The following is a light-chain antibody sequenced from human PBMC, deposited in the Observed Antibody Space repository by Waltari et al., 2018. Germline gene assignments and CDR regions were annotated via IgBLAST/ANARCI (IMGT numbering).Light chain of an antibody. Sequence: EIVLTQSPGTLSLSPGERATLSCRASQSVSRPLAGYQQKPGQAPSLLIYAASTRSPGIPDRFSGSGSGTDFSLTISRLEPEDFAVYYCQHYVRLPATFGQGTKVEIK. J-gene: IGKJ1*01. CDR3: QHYVRLPAT. CDR2: AAS. V-gene: IGKV3-20*01. CDR1: QSVSRP.